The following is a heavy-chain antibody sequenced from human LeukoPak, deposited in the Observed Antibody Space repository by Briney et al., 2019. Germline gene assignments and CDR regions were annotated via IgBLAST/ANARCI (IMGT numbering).Heavy chain of an antibody. CDR3: ARGWASSRRKAFDI. D-gene: IGHD3-16*01. J-gene: IGHJ3*02. V-gene: IGHV3-7*03. Sequence: GGSLRLSRAASGFTSSSYWMNWLRQAPGKGLEWVANINQDGSEKYYVDSVKGRFTISRDNAKNSLYLQMNSLRAEDTAVYYCARGWASSRRKAFDIWGQGTMVTVSS. CDR2: INQDGSEK. CDR1: GFTSSSYW.